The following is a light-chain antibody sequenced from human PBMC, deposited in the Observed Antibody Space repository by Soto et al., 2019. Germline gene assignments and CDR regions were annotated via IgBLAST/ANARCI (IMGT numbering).Light chain of an antibody. Sequence: ERVITQSPAPPSVSPGERATLSCRASQSVSSNSAWYQQKPGPAPMLPIYGASNRATGIQDRFSGSGSGTDFTLTISGMEPEDLAVYYCQQYGSSGTFGQGTKVDI. CDR1: QSVSSN. CDR3: QQYGSSGT. CDR2: GAS. J-gene: IGKJ1*01. V-gene: IGKV3-20*01.